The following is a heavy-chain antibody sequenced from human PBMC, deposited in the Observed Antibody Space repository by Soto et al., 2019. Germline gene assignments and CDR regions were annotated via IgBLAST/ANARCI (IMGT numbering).Heavy chain of an antibody. V-gene: IGHV4-4*07. D-gene: IGHD2-15*01. CDR1: GGSINSYW. CDR3: ARANYCSGGSCYSWSRSSADAFDI. CDR2: VYSSGTT. Sequence: SETLSLTCSVSGGSINSYWWSWIRQPAGKGLEWIGRVYSSGTTDYNPSLNSRATLSVETSQNQFSLKLSSVTAADTAVYYCARANYCSGGSCYSWSRSSADAFDIWGQGTMLTVS. J-gene: IGHJ3*02.